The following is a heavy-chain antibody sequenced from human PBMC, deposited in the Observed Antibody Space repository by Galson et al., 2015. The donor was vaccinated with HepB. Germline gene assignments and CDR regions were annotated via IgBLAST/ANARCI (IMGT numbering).Heavy chain of an antibody. CDR2: IFPDDSDT. CDR1: GYWFSRYW. J-gene: IGHJ4*02. D-gene: IGHD6-19*01. V-gene: IGHV5-51*01. Sequence: QSGAEVKQPGESLKISCKGSGYWFSRYWIAWVRQMPGKGLEWMGIIFPDDSDTRYSPSFEGHVTISVDKSISTAYLQWSSLKASDTAIYYCARDDEEFMWLGPWGQGTLVTVTS. CDR3: ARDDEEFMWLGP.